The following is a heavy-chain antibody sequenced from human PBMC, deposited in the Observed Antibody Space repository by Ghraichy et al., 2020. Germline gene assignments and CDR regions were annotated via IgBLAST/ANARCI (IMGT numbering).Heavy chain of an antibody. J-gene: IGHJ5*02. CDR3: ARFPCSGGSCYTVWFDP. V-gene: IGHV4-59*08. CDR2: IYYSGST. D-gene: IGHD2-15*01. Sequence: SQTLSLTCTVSGGSISSYYWSWIRQPPGKGLEWIGYIYYSGSTNYNPSLKSRVTISVDTSKNQFSLKLSSVTAADTAVYYCARFPCSGGSCYTVWFDPWGQGTLVTVSS. CDR1: GGSISSYY.